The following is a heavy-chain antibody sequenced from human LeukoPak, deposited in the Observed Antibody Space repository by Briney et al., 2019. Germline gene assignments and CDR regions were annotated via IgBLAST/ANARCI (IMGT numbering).Heavy chain of an antibody. V-gene: IGHV4-59*01. CDR2: IYYSGST. J-gene: IGHJ6*02. Sequence: PSETLSLTCTVSGGSISSYYWSWIRQPPGKGLEWIGYIYYSGSTNYNPSLKSRVTISVDTSKNQFSLKLSSVTAADTAVYYCATTVTTDYYYGMDVWGQGTTVTVSS. CDR1: GGSISSYY. D-gene: IGHD4-17*01. CDR3: ATTVTTDYYYGMDV.